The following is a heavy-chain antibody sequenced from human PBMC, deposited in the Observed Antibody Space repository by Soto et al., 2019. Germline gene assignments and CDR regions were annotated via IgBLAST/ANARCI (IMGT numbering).Heavy chain of an antibody. CDR1: GGSISSYY. D-gene: IGHD2-2*01. V-gene: IGHV4-59*08. J-gene: IGHJ6*03. CDR2: IYYSGST. CDR3: ARVYVEDIVVVPAAMWVEDYYYYYMDV. Sequence: SETLSLTCTVSGGSISSYYWSWIRQPPGKGLEWIGYIYYSGSTNYNPSLKSRVTISVDTSKNQFSLKLSSVTAADTAVYYCARVYVEDIVVVPAAMWVEDYYYYYMDVWGKGTTVTVSS.